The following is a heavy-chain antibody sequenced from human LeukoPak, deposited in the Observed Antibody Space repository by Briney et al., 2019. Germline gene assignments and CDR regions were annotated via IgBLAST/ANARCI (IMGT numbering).Heavy chain of an antibody. Sequence: GESLKIYCKGSGYSFTSYWIGWVRQMPGKGLEWMGIIYPGDSDTRYSPSVQGQVTISAAKSIYTALLQWSSLKAAETAMYYCARGSGYYSDYWGQGTLVTVSS. V-gene: IGHV5-51*01. J-gene: IGHJ4*02. D-gene: IGHD3-22*01. CDR3: ARGSGYYSDY. CDR2: IYPGDSDT. CDR1: GYSFTSYW.